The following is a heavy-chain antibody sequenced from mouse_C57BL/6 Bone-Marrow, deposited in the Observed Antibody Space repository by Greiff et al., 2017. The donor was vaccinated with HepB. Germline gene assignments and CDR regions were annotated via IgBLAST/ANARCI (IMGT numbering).Heavy chain of an antibody. D-gene: IGHD1-1*01. Sequence: EVKLVESGEGLVKPGGSLKLSCAASGFTFSSYAMSWVRQTPEKRLEWVAYISSGGDYIYYADTVKGRFTISRDNARNTPYLQMSILKSEDTAMYYCTRDQVNYGSRDWCFDVWGTGNTVTVSS. CDR3: TRDQVNYGSRDWCFDV. CDR1: GFTFSSYA. J-gene: IGHJ1*03. CDR2: ISSGGDYI. V-gene: IGHV5-9-1*02.